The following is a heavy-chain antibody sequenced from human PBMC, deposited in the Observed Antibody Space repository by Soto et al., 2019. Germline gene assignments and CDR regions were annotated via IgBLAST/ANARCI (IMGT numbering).Heavy chain of an antibody. CDR1: GGSISSGGYY. Sequence: SQTLSLTCTVSGGSISSGGYYWSLIRQQPGTGLECTGYIYYSGSTYYNPSLKSRVTISVDTSKNQLSPKLSSVTAADTAVYYCARTAYCGGDCYPCAEYFQHWGQGTLVTVSS. V-gene: IGHV4-31*03. D-gene: IGHD2-21*02. CDR2: IYYSGST. J-gene: IGHJ1*01. CDR3: ARTAYCGGDCYPCAEYFQH.